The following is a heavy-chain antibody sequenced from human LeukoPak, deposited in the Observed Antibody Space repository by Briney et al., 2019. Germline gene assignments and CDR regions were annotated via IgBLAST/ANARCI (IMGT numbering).Heavy chain of an antibody. D-gene: IGHD6-13*01. CDR2: IYTSGST. CDR1: GGSISSGSYY. CDR3: ARGLRWNWFDP. Sequence: SETLSLTCTVSGGSISSGSYYWSWIRQPAGKGLEWIGRIYTSGSTNYNPSLKSRVTISVDTSKNQFSLKLSSVTAADTAVYYCARGLRWNWFDPWGQGTLVTVSS. V-gene: IGHV4-61*02. J-gene: IGHJ5*02.